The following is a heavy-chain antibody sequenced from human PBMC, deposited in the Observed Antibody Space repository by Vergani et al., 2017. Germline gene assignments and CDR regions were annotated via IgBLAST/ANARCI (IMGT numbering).Heavy chain of an antibody. V-gene: IGHV4-34*01. Sequence: QVQLQQWGAGLLKPSETLSLTCAVYGGSFSGYYWSWIRQPPGKGLEWIGEINHSGSTNYNPSLKSRVTISVDTSKNQFSLKLSSVTAADTAVYYCASSRGYCSSTSCYGLYYFDYWGQGTLVTVSS. D-gene: IGHD2-2*01. J-gene: IGHJ4*02. CDR3: ASSRGYCSSTSCYGLYYFDY. CDR1: GGSFSGYY. CDR2: INHSGST.